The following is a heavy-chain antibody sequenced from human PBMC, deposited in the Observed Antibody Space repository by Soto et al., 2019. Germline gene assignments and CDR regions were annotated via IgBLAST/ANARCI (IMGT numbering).Heavy chain of an antibody. V-gene: IGHV4-61*01. J-gene: IGHJ4*02. CDR1: GGSVSSGSHY. CDR3: ARDEGGNSDY. CDR2: IYDFGST. Sequence: SETLSLTCTVSGGSVSSGSHYWNWIRQPPGKGLEWIGYIYDFGSTNYNPSLKGRVTISVNTSKNQFSLKLSSVTAADTAVYYCARDEGGNSDYWGQGTLVTVSS. D-gene: IGHD2-15*01.